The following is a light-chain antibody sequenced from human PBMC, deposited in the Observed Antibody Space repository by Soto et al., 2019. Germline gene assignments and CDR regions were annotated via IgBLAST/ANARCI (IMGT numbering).Light chain of an antibody. V-gene: IGKV1-39*01. Sequence: QMTQSPSSPSASLGDRGTITCRASQSISIYLNWYQLKPGKAPNLLMYGASYLKSGVPTRFSGSGSGTDFTLTISSLQPEDFAIYYCQQTYTTPEITFGQGTRLEIK. CDR3: QQTYTTPEIT. CDR2: GAS. J-gene: IGKJ5*01. CDR1: QSISIY.